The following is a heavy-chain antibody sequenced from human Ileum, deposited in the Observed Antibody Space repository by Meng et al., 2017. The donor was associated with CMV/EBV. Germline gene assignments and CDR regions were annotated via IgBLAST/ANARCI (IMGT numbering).Heavy chain of an antibody. CDR3: TTGLYNSGGVDH. J-gene: IGHJ4*02. CDR2: IKSKFYGTTI. Sequence: GGSLRLSCAASGFIFGNRWMNWVRQAPGEGLEWLDRIKSKFYGTTIEYSAPVKGIFIISRDDSKNTLFLQMNSLKTEDTAMYFCTTGLYNSGGVDHWGQGTLVTVSS. D-gene: IGHD3-16*01. V-gene: IGHV3-15*01. CDR1: GFIFGNRW.